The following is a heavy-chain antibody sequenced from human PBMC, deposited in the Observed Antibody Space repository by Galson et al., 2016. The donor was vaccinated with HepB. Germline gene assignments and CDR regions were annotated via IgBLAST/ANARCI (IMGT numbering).Heavy chain of an antibody. Sequence: SLRLSCAASGFIFSDYYMSWIRQAPGKGPEWLSYISMSSYTNYSDSVEGRFTISRDNAKNLLYLQMDSLRAEDTALYYCARDRRYNGFRFFDYWGQGTLVTVSS. V-gene: IGHV3-11*06. CDR3: ARDRRYNGFRFFDY. CDR1: GFIFSDYY. J-gene: IGHJ4*02. D-gene: IGHD5-12*01. CDR2: ISMSSYT.